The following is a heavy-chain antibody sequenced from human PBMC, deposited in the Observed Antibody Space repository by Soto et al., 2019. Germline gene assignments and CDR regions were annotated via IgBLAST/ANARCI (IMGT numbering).Heavy chain of an antibody. V-gene: IGHV6-1*01. CDR3: VRLVGNSWLDH. CDR2: TYYRSQWHY. D-gene: IGHD3-9*01. J-gene: IGHJ4*02. CDR1: GDSVCSNRGV. Sequence: PSQTLSRTCDICGDSVCSNRGVWNWIRKSPSRGLEWLGRTYYRSQWHYEYAVFVQSRIGIDPDTSKNQFSLQLNSVTPEDTAVYYCVRLVGNSWLDHWGQGTLVTVSS.